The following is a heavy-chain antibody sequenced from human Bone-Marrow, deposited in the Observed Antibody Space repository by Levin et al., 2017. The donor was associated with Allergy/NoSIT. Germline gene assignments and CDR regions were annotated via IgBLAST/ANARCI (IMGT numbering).Heavy chain of an antibody. CDR3: ARDQGPWGY. D-gene: IGHD3-16*01. V-gene: IGHV3-7*01. CDR1: GFTFSNYW. CDR2: IKKDESEK. Sequence: HPGGSLRLSCAASGFTFSNYWMSWVRQAPGKGLEWVANIKKDESEKYYVDSVKGRFTISRDNAKNSLYLQMNSLRAEDTAVYYCARDQGPWGYWGQGTLVTVSS. J-gene: IGHJ4*02.